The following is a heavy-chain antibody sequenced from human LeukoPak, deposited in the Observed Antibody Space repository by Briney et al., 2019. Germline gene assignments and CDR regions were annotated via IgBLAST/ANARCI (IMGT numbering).Heavy chain of an antibody. Sequence: PGGSLRLSSAASEFTFSSYQMNWVRQAPGMGLQLVSYISSSGSTIYYADSVKGRFTISRDNAKNSLYLQMNSLRAEDTAVYYCAELGITMIGGVWGKGTTVTISS. D-gene: IGHD3-10*02. V-gene: IGHV3-48*03. CDR1: EFTFSSYQ. CDR3: AELGITMIGGV. J-gene: IGHJ6*03. CDR2: ISSSGSTI.